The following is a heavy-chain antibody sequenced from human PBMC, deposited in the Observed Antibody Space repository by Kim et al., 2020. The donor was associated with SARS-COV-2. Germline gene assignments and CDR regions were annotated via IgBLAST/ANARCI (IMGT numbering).Heavy chain of an antibody. CDR3: ARDPLSGYDSCYFDY. J-gene: IGHJ4*02. V-gene: IGHV3-33*01. CDR1: GFTFSSYG. Sequence: GGSLRLSCAASGFTFSSYGMHWVRQAPGKGLEWVAVIWYDGSNKYYADSVKGRFTISRDNSKNTLYLQMNSLRAEDTAVYYCARDPLSGYDSCYFDYWGQGTLVTVSS. D-gene: IGHD5-12*01. CDR2: IWYDGSNK.